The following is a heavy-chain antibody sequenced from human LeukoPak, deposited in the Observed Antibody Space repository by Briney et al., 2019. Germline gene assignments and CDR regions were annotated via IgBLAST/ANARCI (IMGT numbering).Heavy chain of an antibody. CDR1: GESFSGYY. V-gene: IGHV4-34*01. J-gene: IGHJ6*03. CDR3: ARVYTAVSSSLTRPGSYVPSGRYYYYYYMDV. D-gene: IGHD6-6*01. CDR2: INHSGST. Sequence: PSETLSLTCAVYGESFSGYYWSWIRQPPGKGLEWIGEINHSGSTNYNPSLKSRVTISVDTSKNQFSLKLSSVTAADTAVYYCARVYTAVSSSLTRPGSYVPSGRYYYYYYMDVWGKGTTVTVSS.